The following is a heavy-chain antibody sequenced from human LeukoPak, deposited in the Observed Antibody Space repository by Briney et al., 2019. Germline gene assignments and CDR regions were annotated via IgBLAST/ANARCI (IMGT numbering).Heavy chain of an antibody. J-gene: IGHJ4*02. CDR3: ARGGYSSSSGSGY. D-gene: IGHD6-6*01. Sequence: ASVKVSCKASGYTFTGYYMHWVRQAPGQGLEWMGWINPDSGGTIYAQNFQGRVTMTRDTSISTAYMELSSLRSDDTAVYYCARGGYSSSSGSGYWGQGTLVTVSS. CDR2: INPDSGGT. V-gene: IGHV1-2*02. CDR1: GYTFTGYY.